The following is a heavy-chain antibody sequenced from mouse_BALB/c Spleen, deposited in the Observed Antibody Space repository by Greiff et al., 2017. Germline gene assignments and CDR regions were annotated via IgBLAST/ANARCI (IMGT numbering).Heavy chain of an antibody. D-gene: IGHD2-14*01. CDR2: INPNNGGT. J-gene: IGHJ4*01. V-gene: IGHV1-18*01. CDR1: GYTFTDYN. CDR3: ARRGAYYRYDGDYYYAMDY. Sequence: EVQLQQSGPELVKPGASVKIPCKASGYTFTDYNMDWVKQSHGKSLEWIGDINPNNGGTIYNQKFKGKATLTVDKSSSTAYMELRSLTSEDTAVYYCARRGAYYRYDGDYYYAMDYWGQGTSVTVSS.